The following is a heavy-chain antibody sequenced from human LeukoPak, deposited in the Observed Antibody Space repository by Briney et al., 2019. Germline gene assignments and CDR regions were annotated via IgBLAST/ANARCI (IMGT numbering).Heavy chain of an antibody. CDR1: GFTFSSYA. J-gene: IGHJ4*02. D-gene: IGHD5-24*01. CDR3: ARDRGGWLLTLDY. Sequence: GGSLRLSCAASGFTFSSYAMHWVRQAPGKGLEWVAIISYDGSNKYCADSVKGRFTISRDNSKSTLYLQMNSLRAEDTAVYYCARDRGGWLLTLDYWGQGTLVTVSS. CDR2: ISYDGSNK. V-gene: IGHV3-30-3*01.